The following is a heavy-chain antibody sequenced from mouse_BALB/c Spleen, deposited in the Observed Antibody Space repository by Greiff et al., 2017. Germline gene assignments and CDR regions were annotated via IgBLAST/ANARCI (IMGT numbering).Heavy chain of an antibody. D-gene: IGHD1-3*01. Sequence: EVMLVESGGGLVQPGGSLKLSCAASGFTFSSYGMSWVRQTPDKRLELVATINSNSGSTYYPDSVKGRFTISRDNAKNTLYLQMSSLKSEDTAMYYCARSRSSYAMDYWGQGTSVTVSS. CDR3: ARSRSSYAMDY. CDR2: INSNSGST. CDR1: GFTFSSYG. J-gene: IGHJ4*01. V-gene: IGHV5-6-3*01.